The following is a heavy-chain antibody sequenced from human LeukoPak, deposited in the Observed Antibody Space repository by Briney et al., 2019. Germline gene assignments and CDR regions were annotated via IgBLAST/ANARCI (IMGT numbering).Heavy chain of an antibody. D-gene: IGHD6-13*01. CDR1: GGSISSYY. CDR3: ARLGIAAAIDY. V-gene: IGHV4-59*08. CDR2: IYYSGST. J-gene: IGHJ4*02. Sequence: PSETLSLTCTVSGGSISSYYWSWIRQPPGKGLEWIGYIYYSGSTNYNPSLKSGVTISVDTSKNQFSLKLSSVTATDTAVYYCARLGIAAAIDYWGQGTLVTVSS.